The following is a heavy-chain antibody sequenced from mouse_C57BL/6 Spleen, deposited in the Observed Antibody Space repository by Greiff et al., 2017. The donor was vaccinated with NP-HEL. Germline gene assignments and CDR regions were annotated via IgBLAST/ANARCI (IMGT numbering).Heavy chain of an antibody. D-gene: IGHD1-1*01. J-gene: IGHJ2*01. V-gene: IGHV14-2*01. CDR1: GFNIKDYY. CDR2: IDPEDGET. Sequence: VHVKQSGAELVKPGASVKLSCTASGFNIKDYYMHWVKQRTEQGLEWIGRIDPEDGETKYAPKFQGKATITADTSSNTAYLQLSSLTSEDTAVYYCAPFITTVGGDFDYWGQGTTLTVSS. CDR3: APFITTVGGDFDY.